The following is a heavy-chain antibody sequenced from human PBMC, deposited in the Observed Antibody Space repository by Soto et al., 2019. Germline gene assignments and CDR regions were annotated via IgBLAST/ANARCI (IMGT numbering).Heavy chain of an antibody. CDR2: IKQDGSEK. Sequence: EVQLVESGGGLVQPGGSLRLSCAASGFTSSSYWMSWVRQAPGKGLEWVANIKQDGSEKYYVDSVKGRFTISRDNAKNSLYLQMNILRAEDTAVYYCARDRNSSSWYYYYYYGMDVWGQGTTVTVSS. CDR3: ARDRNSSSWYYYYYYGMDV. V-gene: IGHV3-7*03. CDR1: GFTSSSYW. J-gene: IGHJ6*02. D-gene: IGHD6-13*01.